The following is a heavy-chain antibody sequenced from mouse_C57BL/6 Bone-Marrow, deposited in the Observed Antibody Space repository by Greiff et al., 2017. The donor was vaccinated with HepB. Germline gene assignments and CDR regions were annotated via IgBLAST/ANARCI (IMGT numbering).Heavy chain of an antibody. Sequence: EVKLVESGGGLVKPGGSLKLSCAASGFTFSDYGMHWVRQAPEKGLEWVAYISSGSSTIYYADTVKGRFTISRDNAKNTLFLQMTSLRSEDTAMYYCARVYPRFAYWGQGTLVTVSA. CDR2: ISSGSSTI. CDR3: ARVYPRFAY. V-gene: IGHV5-17*01. D-gene: IGHD2-3*01. CDR1: GFTFSDYG. J-gene: IGHJ3*01.